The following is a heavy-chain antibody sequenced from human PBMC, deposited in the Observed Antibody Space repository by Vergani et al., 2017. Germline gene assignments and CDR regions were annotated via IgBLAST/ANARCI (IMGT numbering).Heavy chain of an antibody. V-gene: IGHV3-23*01. CDR1: GFTFSSYA. CDR2: ISGSGGST. CDR3: AKGDSIAVAGLVDY. J-gene: IGHJ4*02. D-gene: IGHD6-19*01. Sequence: EVQLLESGGGLVQPGGSLRLSCAASGFTFSSYAMSWVRQAPGKGLEWVTAISGSGGSTYYADSVKGRFTISRDNSKNTLYLQMNSLRAEDTAVYYCAKGDSIAVAGLVDYWGQGTLVTVSS.